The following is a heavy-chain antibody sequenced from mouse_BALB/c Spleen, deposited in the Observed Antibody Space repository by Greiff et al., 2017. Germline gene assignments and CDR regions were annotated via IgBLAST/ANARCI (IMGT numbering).Heavy chain of an antibody. V-gene: IGHV14-3*02. CDR2: IDPANGNT. J-gene: IGHJ3*01. CDR3: ARGEAWFAY. Sequence: VQLKQSGAELVKPAASVKLSCTASGFNIKDTYMHWVKQRPEQGLEWIGRIDPANGNTKYDPKFQGKATITADTSSNTAYLQLSSLTSEDTAVYYCARGEAWFAYWGQGTLVTVSA. CDR1: GFNIKDTY.